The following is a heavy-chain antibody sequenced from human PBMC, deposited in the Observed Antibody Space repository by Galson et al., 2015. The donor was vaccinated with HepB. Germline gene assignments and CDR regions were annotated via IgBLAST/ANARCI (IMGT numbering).Heavy chain of an antibody. CDR1: GFTFSSYN. Sequence: LRLSCAASGFTFSSYNMNWVRQAPGKGLEWISYISSSSTIYYADSLKGRFTISRDNAKNSLYLQMDSLRDEDTAIYYCARGQEYYDFWTGYYTRDYFDYWGQGTLVTVSS. V-gene: IGHV3-48*02. J-gene: IGHJ4*02. CDR2: ISSSSTI. D-gene: IGHD3-3*01. CDR3: ARGQEYYDFWTGYYTRDYFDY.